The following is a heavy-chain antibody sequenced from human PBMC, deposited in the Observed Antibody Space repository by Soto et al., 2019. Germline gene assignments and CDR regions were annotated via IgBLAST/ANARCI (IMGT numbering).Heavy chain of an antibody. CDR2: MNPNSGNT. V-gene: IGHV1-8*01. CDR3: ARHHSIAAAALYYYGMDV. Sequence: QVQLVQSGAEVKKPGASVKVSCKASGYTFTSYDINWVRQATGQGLEWMGWMNPNSGNTGYAQKFQGRVTMTRNTSISTAYMELSSLRSEDTAAYYCARHHSIAAAALYYYGMDVWGQGTTFTVSS. D-gene: IGHD6-13*01. CDR1: GYTFTSYD. J-gene: IGHJ6*02.